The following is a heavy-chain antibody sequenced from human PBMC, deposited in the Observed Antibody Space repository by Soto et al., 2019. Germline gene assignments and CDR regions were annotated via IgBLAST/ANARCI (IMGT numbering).Heavy chain of an antibody. CDR1: GFSLNTYW. D-gene: IGHD1-20*01. CDR3: ARQGRPYNGSGYYYGMDV. CDR2: IFPGDSDT. V-gene: IGHV5-51*01. Sequence: PGESLKISCNASGFSLNTYWIGWVRQKPGKVLEWMGSIFPGDSDTRYSPSFQGQVIISADRSISTAYLQWRSLKASDTAIYYCARQGRPYNGSGYYYGMDVWGQGXTVTVYS. J-gene: IGHJ6*02.